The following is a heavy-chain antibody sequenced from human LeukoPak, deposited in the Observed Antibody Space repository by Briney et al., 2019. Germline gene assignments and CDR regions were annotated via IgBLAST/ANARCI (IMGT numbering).Heavy chain of an antibody. CDR1: GGSISSGSYY. V-gene: IGHV4-61*02. CDR3: ARRGIAAGDAFDI. Sequence: PSETLSLTCTVSGGSISSGSYYWSWIRQPAGKGLEWIGRIYTSGSTNYNPSLKSRVTISVDTSKNQFSLKLSSVTAADTAVYYCARRGIAAGDAFDIWGQGTMVTVSS. D-gene: IGHD6-25*01. J-gene: IGHJ3*02. CDR2: IYTSGST.